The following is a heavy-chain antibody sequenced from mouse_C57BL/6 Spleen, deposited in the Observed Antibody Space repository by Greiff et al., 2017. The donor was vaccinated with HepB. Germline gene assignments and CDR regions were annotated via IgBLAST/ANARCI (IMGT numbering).Heavy chain of an antibody. D-gene: IGHD1-1*01. J-gene: IGHJ2*01. V-gene: IGHV5-17*01. CDR2: ISSGSSTI. CDR1: GFTFSDYG. CDR3: ARPHSVVATDYFDY. Sequence: DVKLVESGGGLVKPGGSLKLSCAASGFTFSDYGMHWVRQAPEKGLEWVAYISSGSSTIYYADTVKGRFTISRDNAKNTLFLQMTSLRSEDTAMYYCARPHSVVATDYFDYWGQGTTLTVSS.